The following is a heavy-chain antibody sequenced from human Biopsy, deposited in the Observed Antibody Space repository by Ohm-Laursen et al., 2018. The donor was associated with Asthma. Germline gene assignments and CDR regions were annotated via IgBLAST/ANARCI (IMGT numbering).Heavy chain of an antibody. D-gene: IGHD6-13*01. J-gene: IGHJ6*02. CDR3: VRGSSSWHHGPFHYYYGLDV. V-gene: IGHV4-39*01. Sequence: SDTLSLTCSLSSGSGGYMRSGNYYWGWIRQPPGKGLEWIGSIYYSGTTYYNPSLESRVTVSADTKKNQFSLKLTSGAAADTAVYYCVRGSSSWHHGPFHYYYGLDVWGQGTTATVSS. CDR1: SGSGGYMRSGNYY. CDR2: IYYSGTT.